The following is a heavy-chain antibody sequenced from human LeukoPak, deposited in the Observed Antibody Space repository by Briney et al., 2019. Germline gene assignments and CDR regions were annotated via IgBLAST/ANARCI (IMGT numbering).Heavy chain of an antibody. CDR2: INHSGST. CDR1: GGSISSYY. V-gene: IGHV4-34*01. J-gene: IGHJ4*02. D-gene: IGHD6-13*01. CDR3: ARGLAAAGTKGYY. Sequence: KTSETLSLTCTVSGGSISSYYWSWIRQPPGKGLEWIGEINHSGSTNYNPSLKSRVTISVDTSKNQFSLKLSSVTAADTAVYYCARGLAAAGTKGYYWGQGTLVTVSS.